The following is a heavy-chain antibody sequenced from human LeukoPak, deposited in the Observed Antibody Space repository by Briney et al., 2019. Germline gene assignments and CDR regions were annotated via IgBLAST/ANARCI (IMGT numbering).Heavy chain of an antibody. CDR1: GFTFSNYA. J-gene: IGHJ6*02. V-gene: IGHV3-23*01. Sequence: GGSLRLSCAASGFTFSNYAMSWVRQAPGKGLEWVSAVSGSGSSTYFADSVKGRFTISRDNSKNTLYLQMNSLRAEDTAVYHCAKAGATQMDVWGQGTTVTVSS. CDR2: VSGSGSST. CDR3: AKAGATQMDV.